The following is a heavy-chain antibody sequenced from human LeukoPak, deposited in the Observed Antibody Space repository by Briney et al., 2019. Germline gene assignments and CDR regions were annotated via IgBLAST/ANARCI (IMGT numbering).Heavy chain of an antibody. D-gene: IGHD3-22*01. Sequence: SETLSLTCTVSGGSISSYYWSWIRQPPGKGLEWIGYIYYSGSTNYNPSLKSRVTISVDTCKNQFSLKLSSVTAADTAVYYCASYYYDRPGASYFQHWGQGTLVTVSS. J-gene: IGHJ1*01. CDR1: GGSISSYY. V-gene: IGHV4-59*08. CDR3: ASYYYDRPGASYFQH. CDR2: IYYSGST.